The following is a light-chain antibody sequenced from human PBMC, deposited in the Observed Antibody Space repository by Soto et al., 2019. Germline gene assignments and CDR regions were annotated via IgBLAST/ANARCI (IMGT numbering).Light chain of an antibody. CDR3: QQYNGDSYT. V-gene: IGKV1-5*01. CDR2: DAS. CDR1: QSISWW. Sequence: DIQMTQSPSTLSVSVGDRVTITCRASQSISWWLAWYQQKPGKGPKLLIYDASSLQSGVPSRFSGSGSGTEFTLTISSLQTDDFATYYCQQYNGDSYTFGQGTKLEI. J-gene: IGKJ2*01.